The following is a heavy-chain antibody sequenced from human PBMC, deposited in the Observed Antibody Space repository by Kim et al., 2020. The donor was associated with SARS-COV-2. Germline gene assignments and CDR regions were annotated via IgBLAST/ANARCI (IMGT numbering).Heavy chain of an antibody. D-gene: IGHD5-18*01. J-gene: IGHJ4*02. CDR2: NI. V-gene: IGHV1-3*01. CDR3: ARDLVHTGFDY. Sequence: NIKYSQPLQARVTLTWDTSANTAYMAMSSLGSEDTADYYCARDLVHTGFDYWGQGTLVAVSS.